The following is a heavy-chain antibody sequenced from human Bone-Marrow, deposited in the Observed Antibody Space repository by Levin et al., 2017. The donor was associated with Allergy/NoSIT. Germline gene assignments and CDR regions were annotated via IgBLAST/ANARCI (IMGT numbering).Heavy chain of an antibody. CDR2: IYHSGST. Sequence: SETLSLTCTVSGGSISTSSYYWGWIRQPPGKGLEWIGNIYHSGSTYYTPSLRSRVTISVDTSKNQFSLRVNSVTAADTAAYYGARDEMVHEIQYYYGMDVWGQGTTVTVSS. J-gene: IGHJ6*02. V-gene: IGHV4-39*07. D-gene: IGHD2-8*01. CDR1: GGSISTSSYY. CDR3: ARDEMVHEIQYYYGMDV.